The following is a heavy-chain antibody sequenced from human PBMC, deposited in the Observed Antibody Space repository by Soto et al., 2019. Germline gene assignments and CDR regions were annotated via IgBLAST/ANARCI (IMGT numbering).Heavy chain of an antibody. D-gene: IGHD3-10*01. CDR2: ISAYNGNT. CDR3: ARLALGVRVVIITGYYCYFMAV. Sequence: ASVKVSCKASGYTFTSYGISWVRQAPGQGLEWMGWISAYNGNTNYAQKLQGRVTMTTDTSTSTAYMELRSLRSDDTAVYYCARLALGVRVVIITGYYCYFMAVWAKGTTVPVSS. J-gene: IGHJ6*03. V-gene: IGHV1-18*01. CDR1: GYTFTSYG.